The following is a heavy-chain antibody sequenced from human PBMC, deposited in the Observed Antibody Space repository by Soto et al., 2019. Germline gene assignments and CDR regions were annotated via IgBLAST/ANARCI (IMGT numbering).Heavy chain of an antibody. CDR3: AREREVVPAAMDYYYYGMDV. CDR1: GGSISSGGYY. CDR2: IYYSGST. J-gene: IGHJ6*02. V-gene: IGHV4-31*03. Sequence: QVQLQESGPGLVKPSQTLSLTCTVSGGSISSGGYYWSWIRQHPGKGLEWIGYIYYSGSTYYNPSXXXRVTISVDTSXXQXSXXLSSVTAADTAVYYCAREREVVPAAMDYYYYGMDVWGQGTTVTVSS. D-gene: IGHD2-2*01.